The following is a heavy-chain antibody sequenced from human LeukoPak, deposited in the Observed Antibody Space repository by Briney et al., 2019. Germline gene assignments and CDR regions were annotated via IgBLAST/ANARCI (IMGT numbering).Heavy chain of an antibody. CDR3: ARWDYDILTGYWQGYFDY. V-gene: IGHV5-51*01. J-gene: IGHJ4*02. Sequence: GESLKISCKGSGYSFTSYWIGWVRQMPGKGLEWMGIIYPGDSDTRYSPSFQGQVTISADKSISTAYLQLSSLKASDTAMYYCARWDYDILTGYWQGYFDYWGQGTLVTVSS. CDR2: IYPGDSDT. CDR1: GYSFTSYW. D-gene: IGHD3-9*01.